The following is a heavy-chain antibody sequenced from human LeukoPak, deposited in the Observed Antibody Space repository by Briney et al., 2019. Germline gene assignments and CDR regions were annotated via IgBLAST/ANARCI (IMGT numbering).Heavy chain of an antibody. CDR3: ARGRWPPLPTY. CDR1: GNYW. D-gene: IGHD5-24*01. CDR2: IASDGSST. V-gene: IGHV3-74*01. J-gene: IGHJ4*02. Sequence: GGSLRLSCAASGNYWMHWVRQAPGKGLVWVSRIASDGSSTTYADSVKGRFSISRDNAKNTLYLQMNTLRAEDTAVYYCARGRWPPLPTYWGQGTLVTVSS.